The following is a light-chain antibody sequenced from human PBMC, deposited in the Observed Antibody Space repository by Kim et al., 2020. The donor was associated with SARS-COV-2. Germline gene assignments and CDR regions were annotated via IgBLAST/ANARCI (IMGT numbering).Light chain of an antibody. Sequence: SGSTGERADLPCMARQSVSSNFAVYQQNPGQAPGLLIDGASTMATGFPARFSGSGSGTEFPLTISSLQSEDFAVYYCQQYNNWPPTFGQGTKLEI. V-gene: IGKV3-15*01. CDR3: QQYNNWPPT. CDR2: GAS. CDR1: QSVSSN. J-gene: IGKJ2*01.